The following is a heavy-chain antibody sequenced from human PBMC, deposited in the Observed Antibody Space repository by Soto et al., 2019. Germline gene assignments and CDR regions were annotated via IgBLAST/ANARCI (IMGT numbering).Heavy chain of an antibody. J-gene: IGHJ4*02. CDR2: IIPMFGTP. CDR3: SRDSTAMVTTSFDY. Sequence: VASVKVSCKVSGGSFREYAMSWVRQAPGQGLEWMGGIIPMFGTPNYAQKFQGRVTITADESTSTAYMELGSLTSGDTAVYYCSRDSTAMVTTSFDYWGQGTLVTVSS. D-gene: IGHD5-18*01. V-gene: IGHV1-69*13. CDR1: GGSFREYA.